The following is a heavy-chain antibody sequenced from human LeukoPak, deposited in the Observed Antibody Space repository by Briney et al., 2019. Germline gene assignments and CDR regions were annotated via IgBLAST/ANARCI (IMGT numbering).Heavy chain of an antibody. J-gene: IGHJ4*02. CDR3: ARLRDTVTSASDY. CDR1: GFSINSYS. Sequence: GGSLRLSCAASGFSINSYSMTWVRQAPGKGLGWVSTISSSGGYIYYADSVKGRFTISRDTAKNSLYLQMNSLRVEDTAVYNCARLRDTVTSASDYWGQGTLVTVSS. D-gene: IGHD4-17*01. CDR2: ISSSGGYI. V-gene: IGHV3-21*01.